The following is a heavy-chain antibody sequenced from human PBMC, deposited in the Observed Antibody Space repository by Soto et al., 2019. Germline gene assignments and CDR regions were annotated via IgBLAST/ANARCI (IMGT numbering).Heavy chain of an antibody. Sequence: SGPTLVNPTQTLTLTCTFSGFSFSTSRVGVGWFRQPPGKALEWLALIYWNDDKGYSPSLKSRLTITQDTSKNQVVLSMTNMDPVDTATYFCAKRAYYDPSMGGRGELDYWGQGTLVTVSS. CDR1: GFSFSTSRVG. CDR2: IYWNDDK. J-gene: IGHJ4*02. D-gene: IGHD3-22*01. CDR3: AKRAYYDPSMGGRGELDY. V-gene: IGHV2-5*01.